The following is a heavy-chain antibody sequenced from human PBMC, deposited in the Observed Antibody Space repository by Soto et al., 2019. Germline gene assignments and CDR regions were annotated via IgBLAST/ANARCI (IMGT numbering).Heavy chain of an antibody. V-gene: IGHV1-18*01. J-gene: IGHJ2*01. Sequence: QVQLVQSGDEVKKPGASVKVFCKASGYTFTSYGISWVRQAPGQGLEWMGWISTYNGDTKYAQNLQGRVTMTTDTSTSTAYMELRSLRSDDTAVYYCAREAIEMVNWYFDLWGRGTLVTVSS. D-gene: IGHD5-18*01. CDR2: ISTYNGDT. CDR1: GYTFTSYG. CDR3: AREAIEMVNWYFDL.